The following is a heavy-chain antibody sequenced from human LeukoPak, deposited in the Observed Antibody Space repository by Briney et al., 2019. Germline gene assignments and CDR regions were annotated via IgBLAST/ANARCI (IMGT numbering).Heavy chain of an antibody. V-gene: IGHV4-59*01. CDR2: IYYSGST. CDR1: GGSISSYY. D-gene: IGHD3-10*01. J-gene: IGHJ3*01. CDR3: ARHISVSYDAFDL. Sequence: PSETLSLTCTVSGGSISSYYWSWIRQPPGKGLEWIGYIYYSGSTNYNPSLKSRVTISVDTSKNQFSLKLSSVTAADTAVYYCARHISVSYDAFDLWGRGTMVTVSS.